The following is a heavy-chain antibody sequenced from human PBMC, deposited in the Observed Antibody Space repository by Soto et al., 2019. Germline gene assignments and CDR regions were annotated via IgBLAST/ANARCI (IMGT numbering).Heavy chain of an antibody. CDR1: GYTFTTYG. J-gene: IGHJ4*02. Sequence: APVKVSCKASGYTFTTYGITWVRQAPGQGLEWMGWISAYNGNTNYAQKLQGRVTMTTDTSTSTAYMELRGLRSADTAVYYCARPGELFHWGQGTLVTVSS. V-gene: IGHV1-18*04. D-gene: IGHD3-10*01. CDR2: ISAYNGNT. CDR3: ARPGELFH.